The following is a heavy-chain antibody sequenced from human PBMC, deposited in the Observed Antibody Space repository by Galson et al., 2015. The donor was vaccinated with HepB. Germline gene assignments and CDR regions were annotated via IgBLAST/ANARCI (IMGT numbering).Heavy chain of an antibody. CDR3: ARGERVPFGENFGAGACDAFDV. Sequence: SVKVSCKASGYTFTSYGISWVRQAPGQGLEWMGWISAYNGNTNYAQKFQGRVTMTTDTPTYTAYMELRSLRSDDTAVYYCARGERVPFGENFGAGACDAFDVWGQGTMVTVSS. V-gene: IGHV1-18*04. CDR1: GYTFTSYG. D-gene: IGHD3-10*01. J-gene: IGHJ3*01. CDR2: ISAYNGNT.